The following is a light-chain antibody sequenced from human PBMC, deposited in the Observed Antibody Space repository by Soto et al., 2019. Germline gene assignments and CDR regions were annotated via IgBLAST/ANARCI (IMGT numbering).Light chain of an antibody. CDR2: DAS. CDR1: QNINTY. CDR3: QQRRSWPRV. Sequence: EIVLRQSPDTLSLSLGERATLSCRASQNINTYLVWYQQKPGQAPRLLIYDASKRATGTPDRFSGSGSGTDFTLTISSLAPEDSALYYCQQRRSWPRVFGGGTKVQIK. V-gene: IGKV3-11*01. J-gene: IGKJ4*01.